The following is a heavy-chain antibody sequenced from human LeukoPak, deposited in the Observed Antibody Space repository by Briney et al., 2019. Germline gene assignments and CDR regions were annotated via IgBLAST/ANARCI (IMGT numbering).Heavy chain of an antibody. CDR1: GFTFGKYW. V-gene: IGHV3-23*01. J-gene: IGHJ6*02. CDR2: ISGSGGST. D-gene: IGHD6-19*01. Sequence: GGSLRLSCVASGFTFGKYWMSWVRQAPGKGLEWVSAISGSGGSTYYADSVKGRFTISRDNSKNTLYLQMNSLRAEDTAVYYCAKTVAGGSYYYGMDVWGQGTTVTVSS. CDR3: AKTVAGGSYYYGMDV.